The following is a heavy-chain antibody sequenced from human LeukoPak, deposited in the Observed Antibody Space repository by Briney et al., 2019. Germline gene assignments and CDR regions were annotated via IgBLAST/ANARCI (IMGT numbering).Heavy chain of an antibody. CDR2: IRYDGSNK. D-gene: IGHD3-10*01. CDR3: AKGYGSGSYGDYYYYYYMDV. CDR1: GFTFSNYG. V-gene: IGHV3-30*02. J-gene: IGHJ6*03. Sequence: GGSLRLSCAASGFTFSNYGMHWVRQAPGKGLEWVAFIRYDGSNKYYADSVKGRFTISRDNSKNMLYLQMNSLRAEDTAVYYCAKGYGSGSYGDYYYYYYMDVWGKGTTVTVSS.